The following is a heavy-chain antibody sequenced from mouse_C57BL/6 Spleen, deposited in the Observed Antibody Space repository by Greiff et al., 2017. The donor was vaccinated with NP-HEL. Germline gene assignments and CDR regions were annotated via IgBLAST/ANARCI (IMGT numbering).Heavy chain of an antibody. CDR2: IDPNSGGT. V-gene: IGHV1-72*01. D-gene: IGHD1-1*01. CDR1: GYTFTSYW. CDR3: ARSDITTVVAKDYAMDY. Sequence: QVQLKQPGAELVKPGASVKLSCKASGYTFTSYWMHWVKQRPGRGLEWIGRIDPNSGGTKYNEKFKSKATLTVDKPSSTAYMQLSSLTSEDSAVYDCARSDITTVVAKDYAMDYWGQGTSVTVAS. J-gene: IGHJ4*01.